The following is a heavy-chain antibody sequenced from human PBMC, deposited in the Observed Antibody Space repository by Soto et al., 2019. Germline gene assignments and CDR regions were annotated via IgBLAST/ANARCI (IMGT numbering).Heavy chain of an antibody. CDR1: GGSITSSSYS. CDR3: ARLGGHCSSSSCFGFYVMDV. Sequence: LQLRESGPGLVKPSETLSLTCAVSGGSITSSSYSWGWVRQPPGKGLVWIATFYYSENTHYNPSLESRVTISVDTSKNQFSLKLSSVTAADPAVYYCARLGGHCSSSSCFGFYVMDVWGQGTTVTVSS. V-gene: IGHV4-39*01. D-gene: IGHD2-2*01. CDR2: FYYSENT. J-gene: IGHJ6*02.